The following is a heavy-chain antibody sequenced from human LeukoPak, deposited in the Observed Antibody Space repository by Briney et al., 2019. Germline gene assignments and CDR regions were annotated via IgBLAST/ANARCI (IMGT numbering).Heavy chain of an antibody. V-gene: IGHV5-51*01. J-gene: IGHJ4*02. D-gene: IGHD3-10*01. CDR3: ARSSAMTYNGPRDY. CDR1: GYSFTSYW. Sequence: GESLQISCKGSGYSFTSYWIGWVRQMPGKGLEWIGIIYPGDSDTRHSPSFQGQVTISADKSISTAFLQWSSLQASDTAMYYCARSSAMTYNGPRDYWGQGTLVTVSS. CDR2: IYPGDSDT.